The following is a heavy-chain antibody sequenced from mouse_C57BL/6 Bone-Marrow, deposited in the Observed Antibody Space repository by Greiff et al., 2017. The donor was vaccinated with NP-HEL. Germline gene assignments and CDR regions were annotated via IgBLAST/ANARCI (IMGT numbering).Heavy chain of an antibody. CDR3: TYGNYYYAMDY. CDR1: GYTFTSYW. Sequence: VQLKQSGTVLARPGASVKMSCKTSGYTFTSYWMHWVKQRPGQGLEWIGAIYPGNSDTSYNQKFKGKATLTAVTSASTAYMELSSLTNEDSAVYYCTYGNYYYAMDYWGRGTSVTVTS. D-gene: IGHD2-1*01. J-gene: IGHJ4*01. V-gene: IGHV1-5*01. CDR2: IYPGNSDT.